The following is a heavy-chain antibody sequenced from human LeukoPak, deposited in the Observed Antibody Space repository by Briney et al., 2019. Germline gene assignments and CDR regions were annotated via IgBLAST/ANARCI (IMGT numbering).Heavy chain of an antibody. CDR1: GFTFSSYW. Sequence: GGFLRLSCAASGFTFSSYWMHWVRQAPGKGLVWVSRINTDGSSTSYADSVKGRFTISRDNAKNTLYLQMNSLRAEDTAVYYCAKTGTPWYYFDYWGQGTLVTVSS. CDR2: INTDGSST. D-gene: IGHD1-1*01. CDR3: AKTGTPWYYFDY. V-gene: IGHV3-74*01. J-gene: IGHJ4*02.